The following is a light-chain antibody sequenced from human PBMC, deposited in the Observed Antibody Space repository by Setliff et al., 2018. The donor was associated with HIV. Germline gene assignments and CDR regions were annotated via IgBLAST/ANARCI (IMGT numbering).Light chain of an antibody. J-gene: IGKJ1*01. Sequence: DIQMTQSPSTLSASVRDRITITCRASQSLSNGVAWYQQKPGQPPNLLIYKASILENGVPSRFSGSGSGTEFTLTISSLQADDFGTYYCQQYDGPVTFGQGTKV. V-gene: IGKV1-5*03. CDR3: QQYDGPVT. CDR1: QSLSNG. CDR2: KAS.